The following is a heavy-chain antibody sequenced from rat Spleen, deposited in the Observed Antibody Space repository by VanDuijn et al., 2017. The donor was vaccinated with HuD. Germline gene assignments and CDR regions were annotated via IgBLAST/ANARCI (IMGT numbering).Heavy chain of an antibody. CDR2: ISYSGST. CDR1: GYSITSNY. J-gene: IGHJ3*01. D-gene: IGHD5-1*01. CDR3: ASGGLGVWFAY. Sequence: EVQLQESGPGLVKPSQSLSLTCSVTGYSITSNYWSWIRKFPGNKMEWMGYISYSGSTSYHPSLKSQISITREALKNQFFLELNSVTDEDTATDDCASGGLGVWFAYWGQGTLVTVSS. V-gene: IGHV3-1*01.